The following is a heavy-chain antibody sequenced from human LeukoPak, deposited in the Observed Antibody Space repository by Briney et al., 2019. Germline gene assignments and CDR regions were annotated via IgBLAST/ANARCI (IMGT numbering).Heavy chain of an antibody. CDR1: GGTFSSYA. J-gene: IGHJ4*02. V-gene: IGHV1-69*06. CDR3: ARDLGDSSGYCLDY. D-gene: IGHD3-22*01. Sequence: SVKVSCKASGGTFSSYAISWVRQAPGQGLEWMGGIIPIFGTANYAQKFQGRVTITADKSTSTAYVELSSLRSEDTAVYYCARDLGDSSGYCLDYWGQGTLVTVSS. CDR2: IIPIFGTA.